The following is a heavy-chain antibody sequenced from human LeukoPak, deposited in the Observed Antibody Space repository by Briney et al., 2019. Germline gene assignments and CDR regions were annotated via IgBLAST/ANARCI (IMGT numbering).Heavy chain of an antibody. CDR2: ISSSGSTI. V-gene: IGHV3-48*03. J-gene: IGHJ6*03. CDR3: ARVGVEDTAMVKNEGPSGYYMDV. D-gene: IGHD5-18*01. Sequence: GGSLRLSCAASGFTFSSYEMNWVRQAPGKGLEWVSYISSSGSTIYYADSVKGRFTISRDNAKNSLYLQMNSLRAEDTAVYYCARVGVEDTAMVKNEGPSGYYMDVWGKGTTVTVSS. CDR1: GFTFSSYE.